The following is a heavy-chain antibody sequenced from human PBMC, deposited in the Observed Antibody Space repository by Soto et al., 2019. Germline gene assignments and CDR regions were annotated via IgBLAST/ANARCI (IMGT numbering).Heavy chain of an antibody. Sequence: QVQLQESGPGLVKPSQTLSLTCTVSGGSISSGGYYWSWIRQHPGKGLEWIGYIYYSGSTYYNPSLKSRVTRSVDTSKNQFSLKLSSVTAADTAVYYCARERRGGDFYYYYGMDVWGQGTTVTVSS. V-gene: IGHV4-31*03. CDR1: GGSISSGGYY. J-gene: IGHJ6*02. D-gene: IGHD2-21*02. CDR3: ARERRGGDFYYYYGMDV. CDR2: IYYSGST.